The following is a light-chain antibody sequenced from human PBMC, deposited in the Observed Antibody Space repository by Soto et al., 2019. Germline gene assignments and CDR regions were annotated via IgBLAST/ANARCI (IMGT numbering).Light chain of an antibody. Sequence: DIQMTQSPSTLSASVGERVTISCRASQSISSSLAWYQQKPGKAPKLLIQKASSLESGVPSRCCGSGSGTECSLTISSLPPDDFATYYCQQYNRYSPWTFGQGTKVEIK. V-gene: IGKV1-5*03. CDR2: KAS. CDR1: QSISSS. J-gene: IGKJ1*01. CDR3: QQYNRYSPWT.